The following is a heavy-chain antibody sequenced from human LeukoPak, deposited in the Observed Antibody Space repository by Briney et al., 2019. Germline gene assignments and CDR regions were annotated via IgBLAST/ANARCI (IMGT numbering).Heavy chain of an antibody. J-gene: IGHJ3*02. CDR3: ARDSKQRITIFGVDLDAFDI. Sequence: GGSLRCSCAASAFTFSSYEMNWVRQAPGKGLEWVSYISSSGSTIYYADSVKGRFTISRDNAKNSLYLQMNSLRAEDTAVYYCARDSKQRITIFGVDLDAFDIWGQGTMVTVSS. V-gene: IGHV3-48*03. CDR2: ISSSGSTI. D-gene: IGHD3-3*01. CDR1: AFTFSSYE.